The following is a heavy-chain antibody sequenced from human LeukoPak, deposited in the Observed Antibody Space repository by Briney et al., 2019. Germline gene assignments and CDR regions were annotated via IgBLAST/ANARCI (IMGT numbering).Heavy chain of an antibody. J-gene: IGHJ4*02. D-gene: IGHD2-15*01. CDR1: GESLNSYY. CDR3: ARGAWATRLGS. CDR2: IYESGTT. Sequence: PSETLSPTCAAYGESLNSYYWSWVRQPPGGGLEWIGEIYESGTTEYNPSLKSRVTISMVPSKQQFSLSLSSVTAADTAVYYCARGAWATRLGSWGLGTPVIVSS. V-gene: IGHV4-34*01.